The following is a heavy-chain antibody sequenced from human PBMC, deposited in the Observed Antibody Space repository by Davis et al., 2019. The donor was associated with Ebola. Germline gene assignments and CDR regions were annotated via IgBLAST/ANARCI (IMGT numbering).Heavy chain of an antibody. CDR1: GGTFSSYA. CDR3: ARGKTVAGTRGLSWFDP. J-gene: IGHJ5*02. V-gene: IGHV1-69*13. CDR2: IIPIFGTE. Sequence: SVPVSCKASGGTFSSYAISCMRHAPGQGREWMGGIIPIFGTENYAQKFQGRVTITADESTSTAYMELTSLRSEDTAVFFCARGKTVAGTRGLSWFDPWGPGTLVTVSS. D-gene: IGHD6-19*01.